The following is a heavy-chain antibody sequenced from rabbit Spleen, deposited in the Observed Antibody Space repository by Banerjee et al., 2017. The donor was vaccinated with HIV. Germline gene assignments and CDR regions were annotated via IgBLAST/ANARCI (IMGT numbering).Heavy chain of an antibody. Sequence: QSLEESGGDLVKPGASLTLTCAASGFSFSSNDYICWVRQAPGKGLEWIACIGIGNIGNAYYASWAKGRFTISRTSSTTVTLQMTSLTVADTATYFCARDSGSGAYIDGYFNLWGPGTLVTVS. D-gene: IGHD1-1*01. CDR2: IGIGNIGNA. V-gene: IGHV1S40*01. CDR3: ARDSGSGAYIDGYFNL. J-gene: IGHJ4*01. CDR1: GFSFSSNDY.